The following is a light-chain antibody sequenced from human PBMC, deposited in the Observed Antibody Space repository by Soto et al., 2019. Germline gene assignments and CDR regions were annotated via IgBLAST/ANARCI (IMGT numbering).Light chain of an antibody. CDR1: QSISSW. Sequence: GDRVTITCRASQSISSWLAWYQQKPGKAPKLLIYDASSLESGVPSRFSGSGPGTEFTLTISSLQPDDFVTYYCQQYNSYSWTFGQGTKVDIK. J-gene: IGKJ1*01. V-gene: IGKV1-5*01. CDR2: DAS. CDR3: QQYNSYSWT.